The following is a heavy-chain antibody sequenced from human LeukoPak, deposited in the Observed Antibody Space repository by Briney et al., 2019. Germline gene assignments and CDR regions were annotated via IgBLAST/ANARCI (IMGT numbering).Heavy chain of an antibody. CDR3: ARGSPAVAGDGDAFDI. CDR2: IYYSGST. V-gene: IGHV4-59*01. J-gene: IGHJ3*02. CDR1: GGSISSYY. Sequence: SEALSLTCTVSGGSISSYYWSWIRQPPGKGLEWIGYIYYSGSTNYNPSLKSRVTISVDTSKNQFSLKLSSVTAADTAVYYCARGSPAVAGDGDAFDIWGQGTMVTVSS. D-gene: IGHD6-19*01.